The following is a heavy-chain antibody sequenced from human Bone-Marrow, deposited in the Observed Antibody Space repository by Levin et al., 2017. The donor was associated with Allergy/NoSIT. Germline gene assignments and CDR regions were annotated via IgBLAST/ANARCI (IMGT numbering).Heavy chain of an antibody. CDR3: ATRTPRPKDSSGYYTAFDI. J-gene: IGHJ3*02. CDR1: GGSVSSGSYY. V-gene: IGHV4-61*01. Sequence: SETLSLTCTVSGGSVSSGSYYWSWIRQPPGKGLEWIGYIYYSGSTNYNPSLKSRVTISVDTSKNQFSLKLSSVTAADTAVYYCATRTPRPKDSSGYYTAFDIWGQGTMVTVSS. D-gene: IGHD3-22*01. CDR2: IYYSGST.